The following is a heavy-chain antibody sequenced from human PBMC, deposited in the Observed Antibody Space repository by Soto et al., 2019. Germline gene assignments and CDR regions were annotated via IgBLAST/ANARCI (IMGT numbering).Heavy chain of an antibody. V-gene: IGHV3-64D*08. CDR1: GFTFSSYA. CDR3: VKDSEDVYYYDSSGYFGYFDY. CDR2: ISSNGGST. D-gene: IGHD3-22*01. Sequence: GGSLRLSCSASGFTFSSYAMHWVRQAPGKGLEYVSAISSNGGSTYYADSVKGSFTISRDNSKNTLYLQMSSLRAEDTAVYYCVKDSEDVYYYDSSGYFGYFDYWGQGTLVTVSS. J-gene: IGHJ4*02.